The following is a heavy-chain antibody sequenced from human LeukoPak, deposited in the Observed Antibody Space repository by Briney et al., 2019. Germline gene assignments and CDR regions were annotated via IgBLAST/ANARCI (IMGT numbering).Heavy chain of an antibody. CDR2: IRSKAYGGTT. CDR3: TFWIQLWLHNGDY. V-gene: IGHV3-49*03. J-gene: IGHJ4*02. Sequence: GGSLRLSCTASGFTFGDYAMSWFRQAPGKGLEWVGFIRSKAYGGTTEYAASVKGRFTISRDDSKSIAYLQMNSLKTEDTAVYYCTFWIQLWLHNGDYWGQGTLVTVSS. CDR1: GFTFGDYA. D-gene: IGHD5-18*01.